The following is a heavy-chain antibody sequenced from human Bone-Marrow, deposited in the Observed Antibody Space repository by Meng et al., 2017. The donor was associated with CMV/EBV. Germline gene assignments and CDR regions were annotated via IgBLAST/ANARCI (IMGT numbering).Heavy chain of an antibody. J-gene: IGHJ6*02. CDR3: ATPLRYCSSTSCYYGMDV. Sequence: ASVKVSCKASGYTFTGYYMHWVRQAPGQGLEWMGWISAYNGNTNYAQKLQGRVTMTTDTSTSTAYMELRSLRSEDTAVYYCATPLRYCSSTSCYYGMDVWGQGTTVTVSS. CDR1: GYTFTGYY. D-gene: IGHD2-2*01. V-gene: IGHV1-18*04. CDR2: ISAYNGNT.